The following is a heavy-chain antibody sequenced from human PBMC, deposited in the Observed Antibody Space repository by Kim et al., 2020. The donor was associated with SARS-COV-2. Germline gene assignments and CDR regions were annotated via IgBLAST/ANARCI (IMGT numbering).Heavy chain of an antibody. CDR3: ARDPLAGINWGRMDV. D-gene: IGHD3-10*01. J-gene: IGHJ6*02. CDR1: GGSISSYY. CDR2: IYYSGST. V-gene: IGHV4-59*01. Sequence: SETLSLTCTVSGGSISSYYWSWIRQPPGKGLEWIGYIYYSGSTNYNPSLKSRVTISVDTSKNQFSLKLSSVTAADTAVYYCARDPLAGINWGRMDVWGQGTTVTVSS.